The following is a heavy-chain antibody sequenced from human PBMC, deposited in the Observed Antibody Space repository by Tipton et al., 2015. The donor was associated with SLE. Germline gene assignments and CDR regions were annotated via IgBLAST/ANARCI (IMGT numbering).Heavy chain of an antibody. J-gene: IGHJ6*03. CDR1: GGSISSHY. CDR3: ARDAVVAATDMDV. V-gene: IGHV4-59*11. Sequence: TLSLTCTVSGGSISSHYWSWIRQPPGKALEWIGYIYHSGNTNYSPSLKSRVIISVDTSKNQFSLKLSSVTAADTAVYYCARDAVVAATDMDVWGKGTTVTVSS. D-gene: IGHD2-15*01. CDR2: IYHSGNT.